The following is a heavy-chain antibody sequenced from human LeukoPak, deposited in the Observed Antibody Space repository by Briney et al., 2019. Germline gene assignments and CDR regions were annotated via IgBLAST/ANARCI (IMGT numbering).Heavy chain of an antibody. CDR1: GGSISSGDYY. D-gene: IGHD3-10*01. CDR2: IYYSGST. V-gene: IGHV4-30-4*08. J-gene: IGHJ3*02. CDR3: AREVYYYGSGSLGLVAFDI. Sequence: PSQTLSLTCTVSGGSISSGDYYWSWIRQPPGKGLEWIGYIYYSGSTYYNPSLKSRVTISVDTSKNQFSLKLSSVTAADTAVYYCAREVYYYGSGSLGLVAFDIWGQGTMVTVSS.